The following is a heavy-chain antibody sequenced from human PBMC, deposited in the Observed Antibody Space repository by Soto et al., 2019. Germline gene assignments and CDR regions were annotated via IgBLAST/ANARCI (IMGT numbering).Heavy chain of an antibody. CDR2: IKQDGSEK. CDR3: ASATLGSPDAFDI. V-gene: IGHV3-7*01. CDR1: GFTFSSYW. J-gene: IGHJ3*02. Sequence: GGSLRLSCAASGFTFSSYWMSWVRQAPGKGLEWVANIKQDGSEKYYVDSVKGRFTISRDNAKNSLYLQMNSLRAEDTAVYYCASATLGSPDAFDIWGQGTMVTVSS. D-gene: IGHD6-19*01.